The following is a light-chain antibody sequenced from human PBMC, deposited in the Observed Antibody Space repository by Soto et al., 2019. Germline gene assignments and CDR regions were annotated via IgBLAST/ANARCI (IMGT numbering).Light chain of an antibody. CDR3: QQYFEWPPMT. J-gene: IGKJ1*01. V-gene: IGKV3-15*01. CDR1: ETVATN. CDR2: GAS. Sequence: VMTQSPATLSVSPEERATLSCWASETVATNLAWYQQKPGQAPRLLISGASTRAAGISDRFRGSGSGTEFTLTISSLRSEDSAIYYCQQYFEWPPMTFGQGTKVDIK.